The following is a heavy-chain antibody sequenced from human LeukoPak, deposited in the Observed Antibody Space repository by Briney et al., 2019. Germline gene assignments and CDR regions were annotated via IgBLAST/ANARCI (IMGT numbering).Heavy chain of an antibody. Sequence: GGSLRLSCAASGFTFSPYGMHWVRQAPGKGLEWVAVIWHDGSNKFYVDSVKGRFTISRDNAKSTLYLQLSSLRAEDTAIYYCARAYTSGRDGYYFDYWGQGALVTVSS. CDR3: ARAYTSGRDGYYFDY. J-gene: IGHJ4*02. V-gene: IGHV3-33*01. D-gene: IGHD6-19*01. CDR2: IWHDGSNK. CDR1: GFTFSPYG.